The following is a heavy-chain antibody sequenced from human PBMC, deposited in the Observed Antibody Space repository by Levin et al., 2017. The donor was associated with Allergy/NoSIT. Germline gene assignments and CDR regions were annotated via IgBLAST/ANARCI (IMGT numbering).Heavy chain of an antibody. CDR2: ISSSSSYI. J-gene: IGHJ4*02. V-gene: IGHV3-21*01. D-gene: IGHD5-12*01. CDR1: GFTFSSYS. CDR3: AREVGYSGYDSGY. Sequence: SCAASGFTFSSYSMNWVRQAPGKGLEWVSSISSSSSYIYYADSVKGRFTISRDNAKNSLYLQMNSLRAEDTAVYYCAREVGYSGYDSGYWGQGTLVTVSS.